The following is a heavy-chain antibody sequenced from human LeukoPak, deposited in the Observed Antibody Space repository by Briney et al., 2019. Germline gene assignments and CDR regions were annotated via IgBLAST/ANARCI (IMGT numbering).Heavy chain of an antibody. D-gene: IGHD2-8*01. CDR2: TQNDGSNK. V-gene: IGHV3-30*02. CDR3: AKPSMGIVLMVYARNAFDI. CDR1: GFTFSTYG. Sequence: PGGSLRLSCAASGFTFSTYGMHWVRQAPGKGLDWVACTQNDGSNKYYADSVKGRFTISRDNSKNTLYLQMNSLRAEDTAVYYCAKPSMGIVLMVYARNAFDIWGQGTMVTVSS. J-gene: IGHJ3*02.